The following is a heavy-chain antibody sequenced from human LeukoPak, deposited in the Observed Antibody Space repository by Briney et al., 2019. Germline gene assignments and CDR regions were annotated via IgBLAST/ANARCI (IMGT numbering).Heavy chain of an antibody. Sequence: GGSLRLSCAASGFTVSSNYMSWVRQAPGKGLEWVSVIYSGGSTYYADSVKGRFTISRDNSKNTLYLQMNSLRVEDTAMYYCARAPVATPSEFDYWGQGTLVTVSS. CDR3: ARAPVATPSEFDY. D-gene: IGHD5-12*01. CDR2: IYSGGST. J-gene: IGHJ4*02. CDR1: GFTVSSNY. V-gene: IGHV3-53*01.